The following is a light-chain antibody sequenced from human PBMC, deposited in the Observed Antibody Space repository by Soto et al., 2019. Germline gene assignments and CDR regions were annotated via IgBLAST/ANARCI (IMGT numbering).Light chain of an antibody. CDR1: SSNIGTNY. V-gene: IGLV1-47*01. CDR3: ATWDDSLSGWV. CDR2: RNY. J-gene: IGLJ3*02. Sequence: QSVLTQPPSASGTPGQRVTVSCSGSSSNIGTNYVYWYQQLPGTAPKLLIYRNYQRPSGVPDRFSGSKSGTSASLAISGLRSDDEADYYCATWDDSLSGWVFGGGTKLTVL.